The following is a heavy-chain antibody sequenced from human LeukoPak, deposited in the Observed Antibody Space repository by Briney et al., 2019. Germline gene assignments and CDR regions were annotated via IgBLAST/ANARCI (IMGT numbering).Heavy chain of an antibody. Sequence: GGSLRLSCAASGFTFSDYYMSWIRQAPGKGLEWVSYISSSGSTIYYAYSLKGRFTISRDNAKNSLYLQMNSLRAEDTAVYYCARDEAVPYGMDVWGQRTTVTVSS. D-gene: IGHD6-6*01. CDR1: GFTFSDYY. V-gene: IGHV3-11*01. CDR2: ISSSGSTI. CDR3: ARDEAVPYGMDV. J-gene: IGHJ6*02.